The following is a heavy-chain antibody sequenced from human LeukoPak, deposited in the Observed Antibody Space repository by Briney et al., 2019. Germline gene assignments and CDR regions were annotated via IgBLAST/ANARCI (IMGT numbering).Heavy chain of an antibody. Sequence: GGSLRLSCAASGFTFSSYAMSWVRQAPGKGLEWVSVISGSGGSTYTADSVKGRFTISRDNSKNTLYLQMNSLRAEDTAVYFCAKSQDGGRLFHFDYWGQGTLVTVSS. CDR2: ISGSGGST. J-gene: IGHJ4*02. CDR1: GFTFSSYA. CDR3: AKSQDGGRLFHFDY. V-gene: IGHV3-23*01. D-gene: IGHD1-26*01.